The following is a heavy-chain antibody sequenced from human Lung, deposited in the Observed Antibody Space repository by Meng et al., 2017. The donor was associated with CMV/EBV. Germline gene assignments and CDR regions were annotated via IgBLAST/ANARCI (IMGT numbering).Heavy chain of an antibody. V-gene: IGHV3-64*02. CDR2: ISSNGGST. J-gene: IGHJ4*02. CDR3: ARGSIDYYDSSGYYGLFDY. CDR1: FISFA. Sequence: FISFAMHWVRQAPANVLEYVSAISSNGGSTYYADSVKGRFTISRDNSKNTLYLQMGSLRAEDMAVYYCARGSIDYYDSSGYYGLFDYWGQGTLVTVSS. D-gene: IGHD3-22*01.